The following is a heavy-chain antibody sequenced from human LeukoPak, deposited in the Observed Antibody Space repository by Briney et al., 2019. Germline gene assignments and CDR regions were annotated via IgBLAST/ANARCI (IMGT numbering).Heavy chain of an antibody. CDR3: AAGHQNSLEGY. J-gene: IGHJ4*02. V-gene: IGHV3-23*01. Sequence: GSLRLFCAASGFRITDLPFSWVRQAPGGGLEWVSAIGVRTHYADSVKGRFSISRDGSKNTLYLQVNSLTVEDTAIYFCAAGHQNSLEGYWGQGTLVSVAS. D-gene: IGHD1-1*01. CDR1: GFRITDLP. CDR2: IGVRT.